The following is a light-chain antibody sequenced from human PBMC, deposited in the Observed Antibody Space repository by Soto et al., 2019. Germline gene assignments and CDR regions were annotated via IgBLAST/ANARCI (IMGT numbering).Light chain of an antibody. CDR1: QGISSY. CDR2: AAS. Sequence: AIRMTQSPSSLSASTGARVPITCRASQGISSYLAWYQQKPGKAPKLLIYAASTLQSGVPSRFSGSGSGTDFTLTISCLQSEDFATYYCQQYYSYPWTFGQGTKVDI. CDR3: QQYYSYPWT. J-gene: IGKJ1*01. V-gene: IGKV1-8*01.